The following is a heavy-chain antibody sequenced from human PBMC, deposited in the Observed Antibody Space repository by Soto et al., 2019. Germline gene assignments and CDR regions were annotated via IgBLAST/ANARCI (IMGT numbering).Heavy chain of an antibody. CDR1: GGTFSSYA. CDR3: AREGYCSGGSCYPDPGYYYYGMDV. Sequence: SVKVSCKASGGTFSSYAISWVRQAPGQGLEWMGGIIPIFGTANYAQKLQGRVTITTDKSTSTAYMELRSLRSDDTAVYYCAREGYCSGGSCYPDPGYYYYGMDVWGQGTTVTVSS. J-gene: IGHJ6*02. D-gene: IGHD2-15*01. CDR2: IIPIFGTA. V-gene: IGHV1-69*05.